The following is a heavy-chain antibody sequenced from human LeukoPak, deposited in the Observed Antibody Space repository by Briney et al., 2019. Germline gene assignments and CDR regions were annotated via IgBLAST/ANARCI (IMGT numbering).Heavy chain of an antibody. CDR3: ARAPWSGYSSLDY. V-gene: IGHV1-2*02. CDR1: GYTFTGYY. D-gene: IGHD3-3*01. CDR2: INPNSGGT. J-gene: IGHJ4*02. Sequence: ASVKVSCKASGYTFTGYYMHWVRQAPGQGLEWMGWINPNSGGTNYAQKFQGRVTMTRDTSISTAYMELSRLRSDDTAVYYCARAPWSGYSSLDYWGQGTLVTVSS.